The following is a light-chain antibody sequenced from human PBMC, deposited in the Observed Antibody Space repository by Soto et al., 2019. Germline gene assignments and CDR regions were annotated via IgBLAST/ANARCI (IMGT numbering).Light chain of an antibody. CDR2: EVT. CDR1: RSDVGRYNY. Sequence: QSALTQPASVSGSPGQSITISCTGTRSDVGRYNYVSWYQQHPGKAPKLLIYEVTYRPSGVSTRFSASKSGSTASLTISGLQAEDEADYYCSSYTTNITPVVFGGGTKLTVL. CDR3: SSYTTNITPVV. V-gene: IGLV2-14*01. J-gene: IGLJ2*01.